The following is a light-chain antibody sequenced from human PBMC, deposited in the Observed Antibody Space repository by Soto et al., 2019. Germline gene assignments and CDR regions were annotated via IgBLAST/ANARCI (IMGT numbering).Light chain of an antibody. CDR3: QQYADLPYT. J-gene: IGKJ2*01. Sequence: EIVLTQSPGTLSLSPGERATLSCMASQTLTTRFLAWYQQKPGQPPRLLIYGASSRATGIPDRFSGSGSGTEYTLTISRLEHEDFSVYSCQQYADLPYTFGQGTTLEIK. V-gene: IGKV3-20*01. CDR2: GAS. CDR1: QTLTTRF.